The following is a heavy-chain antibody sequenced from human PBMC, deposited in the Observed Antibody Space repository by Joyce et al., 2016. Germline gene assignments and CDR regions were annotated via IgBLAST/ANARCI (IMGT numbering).Heavy chain of an antibody. CDR3: ARGVSFTYYSNWFDP. Sequence: QVQLQESGPALVKPSGTLSLTCAVSGVSINSANWWSWVRQSPGKGLEGIGEIHRSGNSNYNPSLKSRVTISLDKSKSQFSLKLKSVTAADTAIYFCARGVSFTYYSNWFDPWGQGTLVTVSS. D-gene: IGHD3-22*01. CDR2: IHRSGNS. CDR1: GVSINSANW. J-gene: IGHJ5*02. V-gene: IGHV4-4*02.